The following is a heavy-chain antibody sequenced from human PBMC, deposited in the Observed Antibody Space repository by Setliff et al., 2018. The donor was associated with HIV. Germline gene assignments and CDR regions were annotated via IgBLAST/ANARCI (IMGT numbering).Heavy chain of an antibody. D-gene: IGHD2-21*02. V-gene: IGHV5-51*01. CDR1: GHSFPNDW. CDR2: IYPGDSTI. J-gene: IGHJ4*02. CDR3: IRRRRAPGTADLESY. Sequence: GESLKISCKDYGHSFPNDWIGWVRQMPGEGLEWMGVIYPGDSTIRYGPSFQGQVTISADRSITTAYLQWSSLTTSDTATYYCIRRRRAPGTADLESYWGQGTLVTVSS.